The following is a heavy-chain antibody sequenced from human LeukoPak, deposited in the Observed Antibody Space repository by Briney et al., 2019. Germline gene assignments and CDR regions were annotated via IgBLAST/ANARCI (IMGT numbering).Heavy chain of an antibody. V-gene: IGHV5-51*01. CDR1: GYSFTSYW. D-gene: IGHD6-13*01. CDR3: ARPRAYASTWYGRDNAFDI. Sequence: GESLKISCKGSGYSFTSYWIGWVRQMPGKGLEWMGIIYPSDSDTRYSPSFQGQVTISADKSISTAYLQWSSLKASDTAMYYCARPRAYASTWYGRDNAFDIWGPGTMVTVSS. J-gene: IGHJ3*02. CDR2: IYPSDSDT.